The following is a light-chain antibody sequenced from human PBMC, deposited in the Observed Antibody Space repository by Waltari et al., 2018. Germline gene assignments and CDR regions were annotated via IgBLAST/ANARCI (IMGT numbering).Light chain of an antibody. V-gene: IGKV4-1*01. CDR3: QQYYSSPLT. CDR1: QTVLYSPNNKNY. J-gene: IGKJ4*01. Sequence: DIVMTQSPDSLAVSLGERATINCKSSQTVLYSPNNKNYLAWYQHKPGQPPKLLIYWASTRESGVPDRFSGSGSGTDFTLTINSLQAEDVAVYYCQQYYSSPLTFGGGTKVEIK. CDR2: WAS.